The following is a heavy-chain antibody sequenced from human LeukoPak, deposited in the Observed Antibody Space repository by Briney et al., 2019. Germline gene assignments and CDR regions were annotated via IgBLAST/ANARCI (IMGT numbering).Heavy chain of an antibody. J-gene: IGHJ4*02. CDR2: IYYSGST. D-gene: IGHD1-26*01. Sequence: SETLSLTCTVSGGSISSYYWSWIRQPPGKGLEWIGYIYYSGSTNYNPSLKSRVTISVDTSKNQFSLKLSSVTAADTAVYYCASHAARWEFDYCGQGTLVTVSS. CDR3: ASHAARWEFDY. V-gene: IGHV4-59*08. CDR1: GGSISSYY.